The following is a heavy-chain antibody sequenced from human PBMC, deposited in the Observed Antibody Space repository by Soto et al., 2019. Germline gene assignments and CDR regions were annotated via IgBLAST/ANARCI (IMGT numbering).Heavy chain of an antibody. Sequence: QMQMQESGPRLVKPSETLSLTCTVSGASITDSYWSWIRQPPEKGLEWIGYIYFSGVATYNPSLMSRATMSRDTSKNEFSLKLTSVTAADTAIYYCARGDSDLAVSEAAYWGQGTLVTVSS. D-gene: IGHD2-15*01. CDR1: GASITDSY. CDR3: ARGDSDLAVSEAAY. CDR2: IYFSGVA. V-gene: IGHV4-59*01. J-gene: IGHJ1*01.